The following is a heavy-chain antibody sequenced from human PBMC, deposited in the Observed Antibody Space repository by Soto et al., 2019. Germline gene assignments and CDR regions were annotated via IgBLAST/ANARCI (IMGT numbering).Heavy chain of an antibody. Sequence: SVKVSCKASGFTFTSSAVQWVRQARGQRLEWIGWIVVGSGNTNYAQKFQDRVTMTRNTSISTAYMELSSLRSEDTAVYYCARVGYDFWSGYWGYYYYMDVWGKGTTVTVSS. D-gene: IGHD3-3*01. J-gene: IGHJ6*03. CDR2: IVVGSGNT. V-gene: IGHV1-58*01. CDR1: GFTFTSSA. CDR3: ARVGYDFWSGYWGYYYYMDV.